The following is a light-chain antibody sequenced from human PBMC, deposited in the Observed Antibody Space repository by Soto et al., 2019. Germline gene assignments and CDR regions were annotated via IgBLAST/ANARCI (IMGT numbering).Light chain of an antibody. J-gene: IGKJ1*01. CDR2: GAS. V-gene: IGKV3-15*01. Sequence: EIVMTQSPATLSVSPGERATLSCRASQSVSNNFAWYQKKPGQAPRLLIYGASTRATGIPARFSGSGSGTEFTLPVSSLQSEDFAVYYCQQYNNWWTFGQGTRVAIK. CDR3: QQYNNWWT. CDR1: QSVSNN.